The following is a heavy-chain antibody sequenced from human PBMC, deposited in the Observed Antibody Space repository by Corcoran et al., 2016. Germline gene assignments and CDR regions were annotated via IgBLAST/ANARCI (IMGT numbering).Heavy chain of an antibody. J-gene: IGHJ4*02. Sequence: EVQLVDSGGGLVQPGGSLRLYCAASGFTFSSHWMTWVRQAPGKGLEWVTNIKQDGSEQYYVDSVKGRFTISRDNAKNSLYLQINKLRAEDTAIYYVARVPGDFSYFDYWGQGALVTVSS. CDR1: GFTFSSHW. V-gene: IGHV3-7*03. CDR2: IKQDGSEQ. D-gene: IGHD3-3*01. CDR3: ARVPGDFSYFDY.